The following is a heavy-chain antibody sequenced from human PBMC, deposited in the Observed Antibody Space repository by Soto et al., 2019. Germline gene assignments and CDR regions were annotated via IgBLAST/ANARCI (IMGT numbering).Heavy chain of an antibody. J-gene: IGHJ4*02. Sequence: EVQLLESGGGLVQPGGSLRLSCAASGFTFSSYAMSWVRQAPGKGLEWVSAISVSGGSTYYADSVKGRFTISRDNSKNTLYLQMNSLRGEDTAVYYCAKGSGSSWFSSWGQGTLVTVSS. CDR2: ISVSGGST. V-gene: IGHV3-23*01. CDR3: AKGSGSSWFSS. D-gene: IGHD6-13*01. CDR1: GFTFSSYA.